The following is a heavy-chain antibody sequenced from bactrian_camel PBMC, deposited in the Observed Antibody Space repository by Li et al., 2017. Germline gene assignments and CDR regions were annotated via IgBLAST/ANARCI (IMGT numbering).Heavy chain of an antibody. CDR3: VTRVDVGFGI. Sequence: DVQLVESGGGSVQAGGSLTISCATSKYIYDTYCMGWFRLTPGKEREAVASIDSDGRPFYADPVKGRFTISRDNAENTVYLQMNSLESDDTALYYCVTRVDVGFGIWGHGTQVTVS. J-gene: IGHJ6*01. CDR2: IDSDGRP. CDR1: KYIYDTYC. V-gene: IGHV3S10*01. D-gene: IGHD1*01.